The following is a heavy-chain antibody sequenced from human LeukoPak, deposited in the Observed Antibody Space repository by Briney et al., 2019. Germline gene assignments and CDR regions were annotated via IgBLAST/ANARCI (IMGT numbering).Heavy chain of an antibody. CDR1: GYTLTELS. V-gene: IGHV1-24*01. CDR3: ARRGSGSYRGYFQH. Sequence: ASVKVSCKVSGYTLTELSMHWVRQAPGKGLEWMGGFDPEDGETIYAQKFQGRVTMTEDTSTSTAYMELRSLRSDDTAVYYCARRGSGSYRGYFQHWGQGTLVTVSS. D-gene: IGHD3-10*01. CDR2: FDPEDGET. J-gene: IGHJ1*01.